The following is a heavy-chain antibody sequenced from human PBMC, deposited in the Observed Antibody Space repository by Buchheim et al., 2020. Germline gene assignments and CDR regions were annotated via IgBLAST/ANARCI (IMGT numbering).Heavy chain of an antibody. Sequence: QLQLQESGPGLVKPSETLSLTCTVSGGSISSSSNYWGWTRQPPGKGLEWIGSIYYSGSTYYNPSLKSRVTISVDTSKNHFSLKLSSVTAADTAVYYCASGPYSSSSDYYFDYWGQGTL. V-gene: IGHV4-39*02. CDR3: ASGPYSSSSDYYFDY. D-gene: IGHD6-6*01. J-gene: IGHJ4*02. CDR1: GGSISSSSNY. CDR2: IYYSGST.